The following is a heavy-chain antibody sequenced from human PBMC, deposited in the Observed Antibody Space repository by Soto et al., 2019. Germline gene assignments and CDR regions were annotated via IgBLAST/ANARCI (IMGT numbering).Heavy chain of an antibody. CDR2: IYYSGST. D-gene: IGHD2-2*01. CDR3: ARDRVVPAAPGYYYYMDL. Sequence: PSETLSLTCAVYGGSFSGYYWSWIRQHPGKGLEWIGYIYYSGSTYYNPSLKSRVTISVDTSKNQFSLKLSSVTAADTAVYYCARDRVVPAAPGYYYYMDLWGKGNTVTVSS. V-gene: IGHV4-31*11. J-gene: IGHJ6*03. CDR1: GGSFSGYY.